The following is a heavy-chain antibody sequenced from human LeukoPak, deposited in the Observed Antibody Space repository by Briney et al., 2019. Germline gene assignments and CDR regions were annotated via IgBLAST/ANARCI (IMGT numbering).Heavy chain of an antibody. D-gene: IGHD6-25*01. Sequence: PSQTLSLTCTVSGGSISSGSYYWSWIRQPAGKGLEWIGRIYTSGSTNYNPSLKSRVTISVDTSKNQFSLKLSSVTAADTAVYYCARHVATVPWAYYYMDVWGKGTTVTVSS. CDR3: ARHVATVPWAYYYMDV. V-gene: IGHV4-61*02. CDR2: IYTSGST. CDR1: GGSISSGSYY. J-gene: IGHJ6*03.